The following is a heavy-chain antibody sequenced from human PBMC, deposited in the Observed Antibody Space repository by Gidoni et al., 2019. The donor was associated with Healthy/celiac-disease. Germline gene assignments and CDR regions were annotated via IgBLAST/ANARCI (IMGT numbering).Heavy chain of an antibody. J-gene: IGHJ3*02. CDR1: GGSISSGSYY. D-gene: IGHD3-16*02. CDR3: ARRLSYYDYVWGSYRSDAFDI. Sequence: QVQLQESGPGLVKPSQTLSLTCTVSGGSISSGSYYWSWLRQPAGKGLEWIGRIYTSGSTNYNPSLKSRVTISVDTSKNQFSLKLSSVTAADTAVYYCARRLSYYDYVWGSYRSDAFDIWGQGTMVTVSS. V-gene: IGHV4-61*02. CDR2: IYTSGST.